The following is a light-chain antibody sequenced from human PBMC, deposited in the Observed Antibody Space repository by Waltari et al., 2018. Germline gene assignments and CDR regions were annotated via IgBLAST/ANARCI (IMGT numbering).Light chain of an antibody. CDR3: YSASDNNLVI. V-gene: IGLV3-27*01. CDR1: ILAKTN. CDR2: QDN. J-gene: IGLJ2*01. Sequence: SYELTQPSSVSVSPGQTARITCSGDILAKTNARWFQQKPAQVPLLVIFQDNLRPSGIPERFSGYSSGTTVTLTISGAHVDDEADYHCYSASDNNLVIFGGGTKLTVL.